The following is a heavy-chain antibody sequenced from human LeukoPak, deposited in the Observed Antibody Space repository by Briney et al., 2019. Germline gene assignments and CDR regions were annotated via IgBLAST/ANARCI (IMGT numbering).Heavy chain of an antibody. CDR3: ARDQFARYYGSGMHYYYYMDV. CDR2: ISSSSSYI. CDR1: GFTFSSYS. Sequence: GGSLRLSCAASGFTFSSYSMNWVRQAPGKGLEWVSSISSSSSYIYYADSVKGRFTISRDNAKNSLYLQMNSLRAEDTAVYYCARDQFARYYGSGMHYYYYMDVWGKGTTVTVSS. J-gene: IGHJ6*03. D-gene: IGHD3-10*01. V-gene: IGHV3-21*01.